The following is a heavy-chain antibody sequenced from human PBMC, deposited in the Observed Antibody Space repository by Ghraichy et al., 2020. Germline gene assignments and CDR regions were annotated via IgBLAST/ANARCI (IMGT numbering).Heavy chain of an antibody. D-gene: IGHD3-16*01. Sequence: SETLSLTCAVYGGSFSGYYWSWIRQPPGKGLEWMGEISHGGSTNYNPSLESRVTMSVDTSKNQFSLRLTSVPAADTAVYYCARDRKKTRRTTARGSTFDVWGQGSMVTVSS. V-gene: IGHV4-34*01. CDR3: ARDRKKTRRTTARGSTFDV. CDR2: ISHGGST. CDR1: GGSFSGYY. J-gene: IGHJ3*01.